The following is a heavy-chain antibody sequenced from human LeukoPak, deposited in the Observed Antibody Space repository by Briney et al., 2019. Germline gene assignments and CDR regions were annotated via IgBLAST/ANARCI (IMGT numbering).Heavy chain of an antibody. V-gene: IGHV3-74*01. J-gene: IGHJ6*03. CDR3: AREIVGGPHYYFYMDV. Sequence: GGSLRLSCAASGFTFSSYAMSWVRQAPGKGLVWVSRINIDGSDTTYADSVKGRFTISRDNAKNTLYLQMNSLRAEDTAVYYCAREIVGGPHYYFYMDVWGKGTTVTVSS. CDR1: GFTFSSYA. CDR2: INIDGSDT. D-gene: IGHD1-26*01.